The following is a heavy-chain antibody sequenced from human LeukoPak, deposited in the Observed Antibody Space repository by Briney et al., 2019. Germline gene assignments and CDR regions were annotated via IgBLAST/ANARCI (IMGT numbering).Heavy chain of an antibody. CDR3: AKCWRPYGGHPIDY. CDR2: ITLSGGST. D-gene: IGHD4-23*01. V-gene: IGHV3-23*01. CDR1: GFTFSYYD. J-gene: IGHJ4*02. Sequence: GGSLRLSCAASGFTFSYYDMSWVRQAPGKGLEWVASITLSGGSTFYADSVKGRFTISRDNSKNTLYLKTNSLSPEDQAVYYCAKCWRPYGGHPIDYWGRATLVTVSS.